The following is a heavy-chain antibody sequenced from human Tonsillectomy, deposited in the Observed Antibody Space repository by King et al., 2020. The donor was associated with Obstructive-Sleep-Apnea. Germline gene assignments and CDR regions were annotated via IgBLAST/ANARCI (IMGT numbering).Heavy chain of an antibody. CDR2: IKSKIHGRTT. J-gene: IGHJ6*02. D-gene: IGHD1-26*01. CDR1: GFTFGDYP. Sequence: VQLVESGGGLVQPGRSLRLSCTVSGFTFGDYPMSWFRQAPGKGLEWVGSIKSKIHGRTTEYAASVKGRFTISRDDRKSIAYLQMNSLKTEDTAVYYCSTGSYYGVLDVWGQGTTVKVSS. CDR3: STGSYYGVLDV. V-gene: IGHV3-49*03.